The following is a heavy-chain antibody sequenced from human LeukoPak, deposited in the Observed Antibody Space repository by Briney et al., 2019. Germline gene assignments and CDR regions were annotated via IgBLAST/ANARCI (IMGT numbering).Heavy chain of an antibody. D-gene: IGHD4-11*01. CDR2: IGAGGTYT. V-gene: IGHV3-23*01. CDR1: GFTFSSYA. Sequence: GGSLRLTCTASGFTFSSYAMNWVRQAPGKGLELVSGIGAGGTYTYYADSVKGRFTISRDNSRNTLYLQMNSLRADDTAVYYCAKDLDYTTSGYYFDGWGQGTLVTVSS. CDR3: AKDLDYTTSGYYFDG. J-gene: IGHJ4*02.